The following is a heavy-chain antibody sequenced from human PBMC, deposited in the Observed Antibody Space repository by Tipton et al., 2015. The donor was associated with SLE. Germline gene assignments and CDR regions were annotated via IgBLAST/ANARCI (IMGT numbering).Heavy chain of an antibody. D-gene: IGHD3-10*01. CDR1: AFSFSTYA. Sequence: SLRLSCAVSAFSFSTYAMSWVRQAPGKGLEWVSGISGNGGSTYYADSVKGRFTISRDNSKKKVYLQMNSLKAEDTAVYYCAKDWPGGGMDVWGQGTTVSVS. CDR3: AKDWPGGGMDV. J-gene: IGHJ6*02. CDR2: ISGNGGST. V-gene: IGHV3-23*01.